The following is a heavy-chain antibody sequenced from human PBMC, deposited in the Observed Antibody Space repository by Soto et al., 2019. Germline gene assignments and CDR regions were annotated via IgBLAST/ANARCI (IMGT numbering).Heavy chain of an antibody. D-gene: IGHD6-25*01. CDR2: ISWNSGSI. J-gene: IGHJ4*02. CDR3: AKSRGSVAAVFDY. CDR1: GFTFDDYA. Sequence: SLRLSCAASGFTFDDYAMHWVRQAPGKGLEWVSGISWNSGSIGYADSVKGRFAISRDNAKNSLYLQMNSLRAEDTALYYCAKSRGSVAAVFDYWGQGTLVTVS. V-gene: IGHV3-9*01.